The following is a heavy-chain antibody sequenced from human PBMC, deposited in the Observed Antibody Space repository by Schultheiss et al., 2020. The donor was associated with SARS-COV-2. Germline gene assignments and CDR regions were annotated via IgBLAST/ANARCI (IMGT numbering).Heavy chain of an antibody. Sequence: SETLSLTCTVSGGSISSYYWSWIRQPPGKGLEWIGNLYTSGDTNYNPSLKSRVTISPDTSKSQFSLRLSSVSAADTAVYYCARHAEQEQWLVLRWFDPWGQGTRVTVSS. CDR3: ARHAEQEQWLVLRWFDP. CDR2: LYTSGDT. CDR1: GGSISSYY. J-gene: IGHJ5*02. D-gene: IGHD6-19*01. V-gene: IGHV4-59*08.